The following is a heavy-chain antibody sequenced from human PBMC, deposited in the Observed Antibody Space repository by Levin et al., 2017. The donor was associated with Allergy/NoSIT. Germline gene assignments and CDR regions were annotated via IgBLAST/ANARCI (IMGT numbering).Heavy chain of an antibody. D-gene: IGHD2-15*01. CDR3: ARDLYCSGGSCYSDAFDI. V-gene: IGHV3-48*01. Sequence: PGGSLRLSCAASGFTFSNYRMNWVRQAPGKGLEWISYISSSTRTIYYADSVKGRFTISRDNAKNSLYLQMNSLRAEDTAVYYCARDLYCSGGSCYSDAFDIWGQGTMVTVSS. CDR1: GFTFSNYR. J-gene: IGHJ3*02. CDR2: ISSSTRTI.